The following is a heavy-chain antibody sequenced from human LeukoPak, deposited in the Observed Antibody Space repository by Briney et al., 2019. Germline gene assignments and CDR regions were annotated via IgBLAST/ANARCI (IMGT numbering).Heavy chain of an antibody. J-gene: IGHJ6*03. V-gene: IGHV4-39*01. CDR3: ARGSQNYNFYYYMDV. Sequence: SETLSLTCTVSGGSISSSSYYWGWIRRPPGKGLEWIGSIYYSGSTYCNPSLKSRVTISVDTSKNQFSLKLSSVTAADTAVYYCARGSQNYNFYYYMDVWGKGTTVTVSS. CDR2: IYYSGST. CDR1: GGSISSSSYY.